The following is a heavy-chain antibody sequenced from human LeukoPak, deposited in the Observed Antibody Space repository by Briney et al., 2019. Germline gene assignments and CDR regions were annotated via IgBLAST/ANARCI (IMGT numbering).Heavy chain of an antibody. CDR3: ASFRDFGEPAYS. J-gene: IGHJ4*02. Sequence: PSESLTLTCTVSGVSMRSSGNYWGWIRQPPGKGLDWLGRIYYGGTTYDNPSPKSRGTITVDTSKNQCSLQLSSVTTAETAAFYCASFRDFGEPAYSWGQGTLVTVSS. CDR2: IYYGGTT. CDR1: GVSMRSSGNY. V-gene: IGHV4-39*01. D-gene: IGHD3-3*01.